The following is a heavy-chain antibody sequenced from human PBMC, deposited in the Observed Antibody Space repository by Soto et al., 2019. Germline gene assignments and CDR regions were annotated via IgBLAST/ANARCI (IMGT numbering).Heavy chain of an antibody. CDR2: ISSSSSYI. V-gene: IGHV3-21*01. J-gene: IGHJ4*02. CDR1: GFTFSSYS. Sequence: PGGSLRLSCAASGFTFSSYSMNWVRQAPGKGLEWVSSISSSSSYIYYADSVKGRFTISRDNAKNSLYLQMNSLRAEDTAVYSCASVLDRYSTSWYRFDCWGQGTLVTVSS. CDR3: ASVLDRYSTSWYRFDC. D-gene: IGHD6-13*01.